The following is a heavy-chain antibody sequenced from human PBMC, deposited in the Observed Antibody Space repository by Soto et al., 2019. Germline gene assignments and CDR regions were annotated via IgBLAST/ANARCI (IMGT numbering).Heavy chain of an antibody. CDR1: GFTFTNYA. Sequence: EVQLSESGGRLGQPGGSLSLSCAASGFTFTNYAMTWVRQSPGKGLQWVSGISATGGLKYYADSVQGRFTISRDNSKNTLYLQMDNLRDEDTAIYYCAREVGSPSGWLDSWGQGTQVAVSS. V-gene: IGHV3-23*01. CDR3: AREVGSPSGWLDS. CDR2: ISATGGLK. D-gene: IGHD2-2*03. J-gene: IGHJ5*01.